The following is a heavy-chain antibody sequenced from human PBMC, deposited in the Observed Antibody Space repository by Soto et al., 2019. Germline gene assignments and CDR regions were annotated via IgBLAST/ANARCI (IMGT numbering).Heavy chain of an antibody. CDR3: ARTSMTRIDY. CDR1: GGFNNYA. D-gene: IGHD4-17*01. Sequence: SVKVSCKASGGFNNYAVSWVRQAPGQGLEWMGVTIPELGTSNYAQRLQGRVTITVDKATNTSYLNLTTLTSEDTAIYYCARTSMTRIDYWGQGTLVTVSS. CDR2: TIPELGTS. V-gene: IGHV1-69*10. J-gene: IGHJ4*02.